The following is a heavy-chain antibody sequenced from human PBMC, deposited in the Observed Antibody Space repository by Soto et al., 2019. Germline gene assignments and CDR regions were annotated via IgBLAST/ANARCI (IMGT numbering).Heavy chain of an antibody. D-gene: IGHD4-17*01. V-gene: IGHV3-11*01. CDR2: TSSSGSNI. Sequence: QVQLVESGGGLVKPGGSLRLSCAASGLSFSDYYMSWIRQSPGKGLEWVSYTSSSGSNIYYADSVKGRFTISRDNAKNSMYLQMNSLRAEDTAVYYCARGQDYGRYFDYWGQGTLVTVSS. CDR3: ARGQDYGRYFDY. J-gene: IGHJ4*02. CDR1: GLSFSDYY.